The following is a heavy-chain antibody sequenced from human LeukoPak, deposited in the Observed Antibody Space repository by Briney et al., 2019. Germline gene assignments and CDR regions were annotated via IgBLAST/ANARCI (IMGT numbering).Heavy chain of an antibody. J-gene: IGHJ2*01. CDR1: GFTFSDYY. D-gene: IGHD4-17*01. Sequence: GGSLRLSCAASGFTFSDYYMSWIRQAPGKGLEWVSYISSRSSYTNSADSVKGRFTISRDNAKNSLYLQMNSLRAEDTAVYYCAREAYGDYLRRWYFDLWGRGTLVTVSS. CDR2: ISSRSSYT. CDR3: AREAYGDYLRRWYFDL. V-gene: IGHV3-11*05.